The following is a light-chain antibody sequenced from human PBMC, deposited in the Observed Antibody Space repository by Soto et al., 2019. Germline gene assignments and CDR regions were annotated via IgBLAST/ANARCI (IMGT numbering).Light chain of an antibody. CDR1: QGISTY. V-gene: IGKV1-39*01. CDR2: AAS. J-gene: IGKJ2*01. Sequence: DIQMTQSPSSLSASVGDRVTITCRASQGISTYLIWYQQRQGKAPKLLIYAASNLVSGVPSRFSGSGSGTEFTLTISSLQPEDFATYYCQQSYRTPSTFGQGTKLETK. CDR3: QQSYRTPST.